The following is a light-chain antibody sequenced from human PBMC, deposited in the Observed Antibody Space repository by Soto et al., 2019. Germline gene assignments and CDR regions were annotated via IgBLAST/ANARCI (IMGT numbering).Light chain of an antibody. Sequence: EIVMTQSPATLSVSPGERATLSCRASQSVSYNLAWYQQKPGQGPRLLIYGAFTRATGIPARFSGSGSGTEFPLTISSLQSEDFAVYDCQQYKNWPPLTFGGGTKVEIK. CDR3: QQYKNWPPLT. V-gene: IGKV3-15*01. J-gene: IGKJ4*01. CDR1: QSVSYN. CDR2: GAF.